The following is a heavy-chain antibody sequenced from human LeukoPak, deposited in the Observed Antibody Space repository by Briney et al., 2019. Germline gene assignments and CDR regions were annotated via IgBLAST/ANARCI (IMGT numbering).Heavy chain of an antibody. V-gene: IGHV4-30-4*01. CDR3: ARVIVVVPAAGSLDY. J-gene: IGHJ4*02. D-gene: IGHD2-2*01. Sequence: PSQTLSLTCTVSGGSISSGDYYWSWIRQPPGKGLEWIGYIYYSGSTYYNPSLKSRVTISVDTSKNQFSLKLSSVTAADTAVYYCARVIVVVPAAGSLDYWGQGTLVTVSS. CDR1: GGSISSGDYY. CDR2: IYYSGST.